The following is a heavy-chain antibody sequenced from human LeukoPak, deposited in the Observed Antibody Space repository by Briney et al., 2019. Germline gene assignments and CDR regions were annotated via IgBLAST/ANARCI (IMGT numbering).Heavy chain of an antibody. Sequence: PGGSLRLSCAASGFTFSSYWMNWVRQPPGKGLVWVSRIYVDGRTTNYADSVKGRFTISRDNAKNAVYLEMNSLSVEDTATYYCIRDFRSADLWGQGTLVTVTS. V-gene: IGHV3-74*01. CDR1: GFTFSSYW. J-gene: IGHJ5*02. CDR3: IRDFRSADL. CDR2: IYVDGRTT.